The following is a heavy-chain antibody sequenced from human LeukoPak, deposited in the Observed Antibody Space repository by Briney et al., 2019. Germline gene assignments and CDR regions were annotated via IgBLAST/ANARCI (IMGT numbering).Heavy chain of an antibody. D-gene: IGHD5-18*01. CDR3: ATEGEYRREEALDY. CDR1: GYSFTSYG. Sequence: ASVKVSCKASGYSFTSYGISWVRQAPGQGLEWMGWISVYNGNTNYAQNLQGRVTMTTDTSTSTAYMELRSLRSDDTAVYYCATEGEYRREEALDYWGQGTLVTVSS. J-gene: IGHJ4*02. V-gene: IGHV1-18*01. CDR2: ISVYNGNT.